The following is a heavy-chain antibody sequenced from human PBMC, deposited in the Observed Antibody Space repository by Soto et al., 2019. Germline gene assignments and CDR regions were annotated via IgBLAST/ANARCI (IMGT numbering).Heavy chain of an antibody. Sequence: QVQLVESGGGVVQPGRSLRLSCAASGFTFSSYGMHWVRQAPGKGLEWVAVIWYDGSNKYYADSVKGRFTISRDNSKNXLXLXXNSLRAEDTAVYYCARDGGGLYYYDSSGYPDAFDIWGQGTMVTVSS. CDR2: IWYDGSNK. D-gene: IGHD3-22*01. CDR1: GFTFSSYG. V-gene: IGHV3-33*01. CDR3: ARDGGGLYYYDSSGYPDAFDI. J-gene: IGHJ3*02.